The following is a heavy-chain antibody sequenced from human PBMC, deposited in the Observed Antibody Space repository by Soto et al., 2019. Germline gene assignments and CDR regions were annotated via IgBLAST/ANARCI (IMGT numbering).Heavy chain of an antibody. Sequence: ASVKVSCKASGGTFSSYAISWVRQAPGQGLEWMGGIIPIFGTANYAQKFQGRVTITADESTSTAYMELSSLRSEDTAVYYCAREAGLPEHYYYYGMDVWGQGTTVTVSS. CDR3: AREAGLPEHYYYYGMDV. V-gene: IGHV1-69*13. J-gene: IGHJ6*02. CDR1: GGTFSSYA. CDR2: IIPIFGTA. D-gene: IGHD2-21*02.